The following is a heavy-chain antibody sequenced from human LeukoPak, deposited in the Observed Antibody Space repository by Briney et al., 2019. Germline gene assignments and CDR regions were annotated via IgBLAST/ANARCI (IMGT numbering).Heavy chain of an antibody. CDR2: MNPNSANT. J-gene: IGHJ5*02. CDR3: ARGRVEMAASFNCFDP. Sequence: ASVKVSCKASGYTFTSYDINWVRQATGQGLEWMGWMNPNSANTGYAQKFQGRVTMTRNTSISTACMELSSLRSEDTAVYYCARGRVEMAASFNCFDPWGQGTLVTVSS. D-gene: IGHD5-24*01. CDR1: GYTFTSYD. V-gene: IGHV1-8*01.